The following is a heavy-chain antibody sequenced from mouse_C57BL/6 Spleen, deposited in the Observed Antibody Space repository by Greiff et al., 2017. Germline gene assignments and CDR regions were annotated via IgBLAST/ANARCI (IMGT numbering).Heavy chain of an antibody. Sequence: VQLQQPGAELVKPGASVKLSCKASGYTFTSYWMQWVNQRPGQGLEWIGWIDPYASYTNYYQKFKCKATLTVDTSSSTAYMQLSSLTSEDSAVYYCARDYGSSHWYFDVWGTGTTVTVSS. V-gene: IGHV1-50*01. J-gene: IGHJ1*03. CDR1: GYTFTSYW. D-gene: IGHD1-1*01. CDR3: ARDYGSSHWYFDV. CDR2: IDPYASYT.